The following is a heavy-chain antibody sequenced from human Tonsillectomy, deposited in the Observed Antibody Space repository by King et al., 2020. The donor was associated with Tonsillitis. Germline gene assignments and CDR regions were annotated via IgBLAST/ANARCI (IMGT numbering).Heavy chain of an antibody. V-gene: IGHV3-21*01. J-gene: IGHJ3*02. CDR3: ARGGRITMVRGDHDAFDI. Sequence: VQLVESGGGLVKPGGSLRLSCAASGFTFSSYSMNWVRQAPGKGLEWVSSISSSSSYIYYADSVKGRFTISRDNAKNSLYLQMNSLRAEDTAVYYCARGGRITMVRGDHDAFDIWGQGTMVTVSS. CDR1: GFTFSSYS. D-gene: IGHD3-10*01. CDR2: ISSSSSYI.